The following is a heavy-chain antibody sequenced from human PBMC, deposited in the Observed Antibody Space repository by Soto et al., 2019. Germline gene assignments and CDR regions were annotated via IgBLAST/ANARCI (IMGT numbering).Heavy chain of an antibody. J-gene: IGHJ3*02. V-gene: IGHV1-8*01. CDR2: MNPRSGST. Sequence: ASVKVSCKASGYTFTSYDINWLLQATGQGLEWMGWMNPRSGSTGYAQKFQGRVTMTRNTSIRTAYMELSSLRSEDTAVYYCAKKLPEAGAHFAFDIWGHGTMVTVSS. CDR3: AKKLPEAGAHFAFDI. D-gene: IGHD2-2*01. CDR1: GYTFTSYD.